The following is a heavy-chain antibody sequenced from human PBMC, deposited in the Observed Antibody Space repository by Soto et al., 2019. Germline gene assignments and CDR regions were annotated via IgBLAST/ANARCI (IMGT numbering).Heavy chain of an antibody. J-gene: IGHJ6*02. CDR1: GGSISSSSYY. CDR3: ARHPDYGGNYYYYGLDV. D-gene: IGHD4-17*01. Sequence: PSETLSLTCTVSGGSISSSSYYWGWIRQPPGKGLEWIGSIYYKGYTKYNPSLETRVTISIDTSRNQFSLRLTSVTAADTAIYFCARHPDYGGNYYYYGLDVWGPGTTVTVSS. CDR2: IYYKGYT. V-gene: IGHV4-39*01.